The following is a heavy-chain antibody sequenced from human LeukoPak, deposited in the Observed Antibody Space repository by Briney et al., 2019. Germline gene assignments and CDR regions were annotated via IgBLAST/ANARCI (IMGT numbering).Heavy chain of an antibody. CDR1: GFTFSSYG. Sequence: GGSLRLSCAASGFTFSSYGMHWVRQAPGKGLEWVAFIRYDGSNKYYADSVKGRFTISRDNSKNTLYLQMNSLRAEDTAVYYCAKESTGKIAAAGTVIDYWGQGTLVTVSS. D-gene: IGHD6-13*01. J-gene: IGHJ4*02. CDR3: AKESTGKIAAAGTVIDY. V-gene: IGHV3-30*02. CDR2: IRYDGSNK.